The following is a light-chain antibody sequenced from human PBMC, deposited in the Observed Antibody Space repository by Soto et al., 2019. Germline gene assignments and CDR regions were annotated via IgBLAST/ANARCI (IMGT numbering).Light chain of an antibody. CDR3: LQEYNYPRT. CDR1: QDIRNE. V-gene: IGKV1-6*01. J-gene: IGKJ1*01. Sequence: AIQMTQSPSSLSASIGDRVTITCRASQDIRNELNWYQRKPGKAPKLLIYTTSSLQSGVPSRFRGSGSGTYFTLTISSLQPEDFATYYCLQEYNYPRTFGQGTKVDIK. CDR2: TTS.